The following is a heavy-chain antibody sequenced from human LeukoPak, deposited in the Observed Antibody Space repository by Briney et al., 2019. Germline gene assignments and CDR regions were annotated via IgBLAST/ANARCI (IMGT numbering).Heavy chain of an antibody. CDR1: GFTFSSYE. J-gene: IGHJ6*02. V-gene: IGHV3-48*03. D-gene: IGHD2-15*01. Sequence: TGGSLRLSCAASGFTFSSYEMNWVRQAPGKGLEWVSYISSSGSTIYYADSVKGRFTISRDNAKNSLYLQMNSLRAEDTAVYYCARAGVEWYCSGSSCLPPYYYYGMDVRGQGTTVTVSS. CDR3: ARAGVEWYCSGSSCLPPYYYYGMDV. CDR2: ISSSGSTI.